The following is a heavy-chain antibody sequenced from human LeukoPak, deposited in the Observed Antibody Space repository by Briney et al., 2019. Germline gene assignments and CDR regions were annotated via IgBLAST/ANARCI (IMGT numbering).Heavy chain of an antibody. CDR3: AKDIKGIWEGFDY. CDR1: GFTFDDYA. V-gene: IGHV3-9*03. D-gene: IGHD1-26*01. Sequence: GGSLRLSCAASGFTFDDYAMHWVRQAPGKGLEWVSGISWNSGSIGYADSVKGRFTISRDNAKNSLYLQMNSLRAEDMALYYCAKDIKGIWEGFDYWGQGTLVTVSS. J-gene: IGHJ4*02. CDR2: ISWNSGSI.